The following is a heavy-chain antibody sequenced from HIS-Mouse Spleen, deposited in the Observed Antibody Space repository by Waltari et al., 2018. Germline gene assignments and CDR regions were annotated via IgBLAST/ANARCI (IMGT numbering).Heavy chain of an antibody. CDR1: GGSISRRRYY. D-gene: IGHD3-10*01. V-gene: IGHV4-39*07. J-gene: IGHJ3*02. CDR3: AREFGLLPPISSRDYDAFDI. CDR2: LDYSGIT. Sequence: QLQLQESGPGLVKPSETLSLPCTVPGGSISRRRYYWGWIRQPQGQGREWLGRLDYSGITYYNPSLKSRVTISVDTSKNQFSLKLSSVTAADTAVYYCAREFGLLPPISSRDYDAFDIWGQGTMVTV.